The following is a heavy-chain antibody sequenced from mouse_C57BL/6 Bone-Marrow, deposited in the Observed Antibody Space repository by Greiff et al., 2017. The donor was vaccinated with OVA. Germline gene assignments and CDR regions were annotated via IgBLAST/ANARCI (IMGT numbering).Heavy chain of an antibody. D-gene: IGHD3-2*02. CDR1: GYTFTSYW. Sequence: VQLQQPGAELVKPGASVKMSCKASGYTFTSYWITWVKQRPGQGLEWIGDIYPGSGSTNYNEKFKSKATLTVDTSSSTAYMQLSSLTSEDSAVYYCARGGTAQAYGDYWGQGTTLTVSS. CDR3: ARGGTAQAYGDY. CDR2: IYPGSGST. V-gene: IGHV1-55*01. J-gene: IGHJ2*01.